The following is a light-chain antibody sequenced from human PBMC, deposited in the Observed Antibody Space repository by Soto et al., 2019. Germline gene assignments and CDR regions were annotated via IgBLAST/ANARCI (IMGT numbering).Light chain of an antibody. Sequence: DIQMTQSPSSLSASVGDRVTITCRASQSIDNFLDWYQQKAGNAPKLLIYGASNLQSGVPSRFSGSGSGTDFTLTISSLQPEDFATYYCQQSYNPPLTFGGGTKVEI. CDR3: QQSYNPPLT. J-gene: IGKJ4*01. CDR1: QSIDNF. V-gene: IGKV1-39*01. CDR2: GAS.